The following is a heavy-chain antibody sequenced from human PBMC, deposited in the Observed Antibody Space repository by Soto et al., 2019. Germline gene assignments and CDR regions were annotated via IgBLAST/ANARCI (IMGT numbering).Heavy chain of an antibody. CDR3: AREAITMVRGVISAQGQPPNYYYYYMDV. Sequence: PSETLSLTCTVSGGSISSYYWSWIRQPPGKGLEWIGYIYYSGSTNYNPSLKSRVTISVDTSKNQFSLKLSSVTAADTAVYYCAREAITMVRGVISAQGQPPNYYYYYMDVWGKGTTVTVSS. V-gene: IGHV4-59*01. CDR2: IYYSGST. J-gene: IGHJ6*03. CDR1: GGSISSYY. D-gene: IGHD3-10*01.